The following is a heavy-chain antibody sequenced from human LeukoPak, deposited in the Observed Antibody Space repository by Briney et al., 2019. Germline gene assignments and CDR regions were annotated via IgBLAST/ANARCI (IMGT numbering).Heavy chain of an antibody. CDR2: IYHSGST. Sequence: SETLSLTCAVSGYSISSGYYWGWIRQPPGKGLEWIGSIYHSGSTYYNPSLKSRVTISVDTSKNQFSLKLSSVTAADTAVYYCARFIAVAGFDYWGQGTLVAVSS. D-gene: IGHD6-19*01. V-gene: IGHV4-38-2*01. CDR3: ARFIAVAGFDY. J-gene: IGHJ4*02. CDR1: GYSISSGYY.